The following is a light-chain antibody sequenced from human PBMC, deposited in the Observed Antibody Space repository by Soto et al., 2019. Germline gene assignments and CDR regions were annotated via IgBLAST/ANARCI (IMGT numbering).Light chain of an antibody. Sequence: DNVFTQSPGTLSFPARDRATVVCRARQSLAHPYLAWYQQKPGQAPRLLIYDISSRATGIPDRFRGSVSGTDFTLTITRLEPEDFAVFYCQQYGSSEIIFGQGTRLEI. CDR1: QSLAHPY. CDR2: DIS. CDR3: QQYGSSEII. V-gene: IGKV3-20*01. J-gene: IGKJ5*01.